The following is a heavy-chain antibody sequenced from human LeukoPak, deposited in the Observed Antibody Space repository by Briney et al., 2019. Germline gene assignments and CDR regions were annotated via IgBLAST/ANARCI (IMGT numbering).Heavy chain of an antibody. J-gene: IGHJ4*02. CDR1: GYTFTSYY. D-gene: IGHD3-10*01. CDR3: ARDRMVRGVIIPPYYLDY. V-gene: IGHV1-46*01. CDR2: IDPSGGST. Sequence: ASVKVSCKASGYTFTSYYLQWVRQAPGQGLEWMGIIDPSGGSTSYAQEFQGRVTMTRDPSLSTAYMELSRLTSDDSAVYYCARDRMVRGVIIPPYYLDYWGQGTLVTVSS.